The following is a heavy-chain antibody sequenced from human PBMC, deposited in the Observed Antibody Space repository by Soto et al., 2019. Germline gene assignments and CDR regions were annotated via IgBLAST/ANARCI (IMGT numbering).Heavy chain of an antibody. Sequence: ILSCAASGFTFSSYWMHWVRQAPGKGLVWVSRINTDGSTPAYADSVKGRFTISRDNAKNTLSLQMNILRAEDTAVYYCARSLSASPDYWGQGTLVTVSS. CDR1: GFTFSSYW. CDR3: ARSLSASPDY. CDR2: INTDGSTP. V-gene: IGHV3-74*01. D-gene: IGHD2-2*01. J-gene: IGHJ4*02.